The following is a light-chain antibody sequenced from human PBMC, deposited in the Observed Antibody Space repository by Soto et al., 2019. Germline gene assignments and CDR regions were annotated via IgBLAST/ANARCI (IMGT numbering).Light chain of an antibody. CDR2: AAS. CDR3: QQSYSSPGT. V-gene: IGKV1-39*01. Sequence: DIQMTQSPSSLSASVGERVTITCRASQSIDKYLNWYQHKPGKAPYLLIYAASHLRSGVPTRFSGSGNGTSFTLTISSLQYEDLATYYCQQSYSSPGTFGRGTKVELK. J-gene: IGKJ1*01. CDR1: QSIDKY.